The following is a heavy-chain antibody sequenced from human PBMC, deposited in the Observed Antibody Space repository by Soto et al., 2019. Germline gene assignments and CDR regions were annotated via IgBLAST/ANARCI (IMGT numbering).Heavy chain of an antibody. Sequence: GGSLSLSCAASGFTFSSYAMHWVRQAPGKGLEWVAVISYDGSNKYYADSVKGRFTISRDNSKNTLYLQMNSLRAEDTAVYYCARGGYCSGGSCYGDWFDPWGQGTLVTVSS. D-gene: IGHD2-15*01. CDR3: ARGGYCSGGSCYGDWFDP. V-gene: IGHV3-30-3*01. J-gene: IGHJ5*02. CDR2: ISYDGSNK. CDR1: GFTFSSYA.